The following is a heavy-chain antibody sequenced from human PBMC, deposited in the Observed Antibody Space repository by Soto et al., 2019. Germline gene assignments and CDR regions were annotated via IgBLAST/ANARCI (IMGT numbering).Heavy chain of an antibody. V-gene: IGHV1-69*13. J-gene: IGHJ4*02. D-gene: IGHD3-22*01. CDR1: GGTFSSYA. Sequence: SVKVSCKASGGTFSSYAISWVRQAPGQGLEWMGGIIPIFGTANYAQKFQGRVTITADESTSTAYMELSSLRSEDTAVYYCARAPHYYDSSGYFTPSYYFDYWGQGTLVTVSS. CDR2: IIPIFGTA. CDR3: ARAPHYYDSSGYFTPSYYFDY.